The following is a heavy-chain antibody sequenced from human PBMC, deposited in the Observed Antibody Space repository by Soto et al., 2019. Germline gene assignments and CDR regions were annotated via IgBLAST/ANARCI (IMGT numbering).Heavy chain of an antibody. CDR2: INHSGST. J-gene: IGHJ5*02. CDR3: ARGHGYCSGGSCNNWFDP. Sequence: SETLCLTCTVDGGPFSCYYWSWIRQPPGKGLEWIGEINHSGSTNYNPSLKSRVTISVDTSKNQFSLKLSSVTAADTAVYYCARGHGYCSGGSCNNWFDPWGQGTLVTVSS. CDR1: GGPFSCYY. D-gene: IGHD2-15*01. V-gene: IGHV4-34*01.